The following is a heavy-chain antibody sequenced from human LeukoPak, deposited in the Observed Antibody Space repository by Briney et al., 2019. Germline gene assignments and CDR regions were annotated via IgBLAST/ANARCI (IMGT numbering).Heavy chain of an antibody. J-gene: IGHJ5*02. D-gene: IGHD4/OR15-4a*01. CDR1: GGSISSGDYY. CDR2: ISYSGST. V-gene: IGHV4-31*03. Sequence: PSETLSLTCTVSGGSISSGDYYWSWIRQHPGKGPEWIGHISYSGSTYYNPSLKSRIIISVDTSKNYFSLKLSSVTAADTAVYYWARLTTTVSAWFDPWGQGTVVTVS. CDR3: ARLTTTVSAWFDP.